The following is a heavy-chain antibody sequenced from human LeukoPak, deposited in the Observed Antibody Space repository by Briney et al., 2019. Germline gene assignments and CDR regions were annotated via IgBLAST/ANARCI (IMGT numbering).Heavy chain of an antibody. CDR3: AREGFQRWLNYGMDV. CDR2: IYSGGST. CDR1: GFTVSSNY. Sequence: GGSLRLSCAASGFTVSSNYMSWVRQAPGKGLEWVSVIYSGGSTYYADSVKGRFTISRDNSKNTLYLQMNSLRAEDTAVYYCAREGFQRWLNYGMDVWGQGTTVTVSS. D-gene: IGHD5-24*01. V-gene: IGHV3-53*01. J-gene: IGHJ6*02.